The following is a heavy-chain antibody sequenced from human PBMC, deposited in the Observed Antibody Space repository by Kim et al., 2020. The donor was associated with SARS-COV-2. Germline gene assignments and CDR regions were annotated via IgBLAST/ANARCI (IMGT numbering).Heavy chain of an antibody. D-gene: IGHD5-18*01. CDR3: AKLGEVQLWLYYFDY. CDR1: GFTFSSYA. Sequence: GGSLRLSCAASGFTFSSYAMSWVRQAPGKGLEWVSAISGSGGSTYYADSVKGRFTISRDNSKNTLYLQMNSLRAEDTAVYYCAKLGEVQLWLYYFDYWGQGTLVTVSS. J-gene: IGHJ4*02. CDR2: ISGSGGST. V-gene: IGHV3-23*01.